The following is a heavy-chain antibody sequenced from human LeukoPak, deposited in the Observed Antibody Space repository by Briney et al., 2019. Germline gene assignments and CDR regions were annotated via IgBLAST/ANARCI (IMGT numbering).Heavy chain of an antibody. CDR3: VRDFWSGYPFDY. CDR1: GYSISSGYY. V-gene: IGHV4-38-2*02. CDR2: IYHGGST. J-gene: IGHJ4*02. Sequence: SETLSLTCTVYGYSISSGYYWGWIRQPPGKGLEWIGSIYHGGSTYYNPSLKSRVTISVDTSKNQFSLKLSSVTAADTAVYYCVRDFWSGYPFDYWGQGTLVTVSS. D-gene: IGHD3-3*01.